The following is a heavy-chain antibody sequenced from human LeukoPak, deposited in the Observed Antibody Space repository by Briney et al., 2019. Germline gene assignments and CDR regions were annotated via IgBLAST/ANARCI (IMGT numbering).Heavy chain of an antibody. V-gene: IGHV3-64D*06. CDR2: ISSNGGST. CDR3: VKALRVRSNTYYFDY. CDR1: GFTFSSYA. D-gene: IGHD3-10*01. Sequence: GGFLRLSCSASGFTFSSYAMHWVRQAPGKGLEYVSAISSNGGSTYYADSVKGRFTISRDNSKNTLYLQMSSLRAEDTAVYYCVKALRVRSNTYYFDYWGQGTLVTVSS. J-gene: IGHJ4*02.